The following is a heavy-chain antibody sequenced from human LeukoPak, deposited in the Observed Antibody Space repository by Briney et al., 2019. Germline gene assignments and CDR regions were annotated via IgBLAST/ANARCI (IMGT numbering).Heavy chain of an antibody. V-gene: IGHV4-59*12. Sequence: SETLSLTCTVSGGSIRNYFWSWIRQPPGKGLEWIGYIYDTGSTGYKPSLKSRVTMSVDASTNRFSLKLNSLTAADTAVYYCARHSGSGWFDYWGQGTLVTVSS. CDR1: GGSIRNYF. D-gene: IGHD6-19*01. J-gene: IGHJ4*02. CDR2: IYDTGST. CDR3: ARHSGSGWFDY.